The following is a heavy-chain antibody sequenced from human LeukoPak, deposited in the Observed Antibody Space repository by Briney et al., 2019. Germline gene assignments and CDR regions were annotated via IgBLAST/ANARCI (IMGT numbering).Heavy chain of an antibody. J-gene: IGHJ4*02. CDR2: IDRSGSNT. CDR1: GFNFFDYV. CDR3: ASKTGKTGTHD. V-gene: IGHV3-23*05. Sequence: GGSLRLSCVVSGFNFFDYVMIWVRQAPGKGLEWVSSIDRSGSNTYYADFVKGQFTISRDNSKNTLFLQMNSLRAEDTAVYHCASKTGKTGTHDWGQGTLVTVSS. D-gene: IGHD1-1*01.